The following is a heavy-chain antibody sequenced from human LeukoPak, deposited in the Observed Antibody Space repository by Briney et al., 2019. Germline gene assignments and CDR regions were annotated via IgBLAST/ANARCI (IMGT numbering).Heavy chain of an antibody. V-gene: IGHV4-61*03. CDR3: ARDRVRGNSNPYFDY. CDR1: GGSVNSGSFY. J-gene: IGHJ4*02. D-gene: IGHD4-11*01. CDR2: IYYSGST. Sequence: SETLSLTCSVSGGSVNSGSFYWSWIRQPPGKGLEWIGYIYYSGSTNFNPSLKSRVTMSVDTSNNHFSLRLTSVTAADTAVYYCARDRVRGNSNPYFDYWGQGTLVTVSS.